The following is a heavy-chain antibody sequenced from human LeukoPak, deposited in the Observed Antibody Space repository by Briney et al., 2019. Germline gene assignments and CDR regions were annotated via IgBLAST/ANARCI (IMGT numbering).Heavy chain of an antibody. V-gene: IGHV4-61*01. J-gene: IGHJ3*02. CDR1: GGSVSSGSYY. CDR3: ARDRVGAFDI. Sequence: SETLSLTCTVSGGSVSSGSYYWSWIRPPPGKGLEWIGYIYYSGSTNYNPSLKSRVTISVDTSKNQFSLKLSSVTAADTAVYYCARDRVGAFDIWGQGTMVTVSS. D-gene: IGHD3-10*01. CDR2: IYYSGST.